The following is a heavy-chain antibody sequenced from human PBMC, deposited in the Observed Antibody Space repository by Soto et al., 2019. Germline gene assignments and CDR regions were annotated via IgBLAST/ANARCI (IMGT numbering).Heavy chain of an antibody. D-gene: IGHD6-19*01. J-gene: IGHJ4*02. CDR3: ARYRYSSGWYDFDY. Sequence: QVQLVESGGGVVQPGRSLRLSCAASGFTFSSYGMHWVRQAPGKGLEWVAVIWYDGSNKYYADAVKGRFTISRDNSKNTLYLQMNSLRAEDTAVYYCARYRYSSGWYDFDYWGQGTLCTVSS. CDR1: GFTFSSYG. CDR2: IWYDGSNK. V-gene: IGHV3-33*01.